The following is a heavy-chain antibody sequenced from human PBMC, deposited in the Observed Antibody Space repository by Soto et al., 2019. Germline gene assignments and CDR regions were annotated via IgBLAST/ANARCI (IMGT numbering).Heavy chain of an antibody. CDR3: AFYYYYDSSYPGY. V-gene: IGHV3-23*01. J-gene: IGHJ4*02. CDR2: ISGSGGST. Sequence: EVQLLESGGGLVQPGGSLRLSCAASGFTFSTYAMIWVRQAPGKGLEWVSAISGSGGSTYYADSVKGRFTISRDNSKNMLYLQMNSVRAEDTAVYYCAFYYYYDSSYPGYWGQGTLVTVSS. CDR1: GFTFSTYA. D-gene: IGHD3-22*01.